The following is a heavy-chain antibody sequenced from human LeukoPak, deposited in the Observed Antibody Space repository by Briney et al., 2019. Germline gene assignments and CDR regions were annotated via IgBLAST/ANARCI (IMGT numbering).Heavy chain of an antibody. D-gene: IGHD3-10*01. CDR1: GGSISSYY. Sequence: PSETLSLTCTVSGGSISSYYWSWIRQPPGKGLEWIGYIYYGGSTNYNPSLKSRVTISVDTSKNQFSLKLSSVTAADTAVYYCARRAGYYYGSGSTPGVYSYYFDYWGQGTLVTVSS. J-gene: IGHJ4*02. CDR3: ARRAGYYYGSGSTPGVYSYYFDY. CDR2: IYYGGST. V-gene: IGHV4-59*08.